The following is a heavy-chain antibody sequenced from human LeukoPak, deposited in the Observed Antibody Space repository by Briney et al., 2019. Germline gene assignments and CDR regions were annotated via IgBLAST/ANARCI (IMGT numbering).Heavy chain of an antibody. Sequence: PGGSLRLSCAASGFTFSSYGMHWVRQAPGKGLEWVAVISYDGSNKYYADSVKGRFTISRDNSKNTLYLQMDCLRAEDTAVYYCAKSRSAVFGVVIIPYFDYWGQGTLVAVSS. V-gene: IGHV3-30*18. CDR1: GFTFSSYG. CDR2: ISYDGSNK. D-gene: IGHD3-3*01. CDR3: AKSRSAVFGVVIIPYFDY. J-gene: IGHJ4*02.